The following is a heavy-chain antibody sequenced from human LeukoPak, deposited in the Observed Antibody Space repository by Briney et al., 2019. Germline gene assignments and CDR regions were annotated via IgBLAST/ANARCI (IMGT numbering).Heavy chain of an antibody. D-gene: IGHD1-26*01. Sequence: GSLRLSCAASGFSFSSYSMNWVRQAPGKGLEWVSYISSSTTTIYYADSVKGRFTISRDNAKNSLYLQMNSLRAEDTAVYYCARGGIVGFAFDIWGQGTMVTVSS. CDR3: ARGGIVGFAFDI. CDR1: GFSFSSYS. J-gene: IGHJ3*02. CDR2: ISSSTTTI. V-gene: IGHV3-48*04.